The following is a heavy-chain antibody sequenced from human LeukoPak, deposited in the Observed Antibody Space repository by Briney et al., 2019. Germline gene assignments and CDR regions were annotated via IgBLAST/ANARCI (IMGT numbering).Heavy chain of an antibody. D-gene: IGHD1-1*01. CDR3: ARDVSGPTTSITTRVPLDY. Sequence: ASVKVSCNASGYTFTSDGISWVRQAPGQGLEWMGWICAYNGNTNYAQKLQGRVTMTTDTSTSTAYMELRSLRSDDTAVYYCARDVSGPTTSITTRVPLDYWGQGTLVTVSS. CDR1: GYTFTSDG. V-gene: IGHV1-18*01. J-gene: IGHJ4*02. CDR2: ICAYNGNT.